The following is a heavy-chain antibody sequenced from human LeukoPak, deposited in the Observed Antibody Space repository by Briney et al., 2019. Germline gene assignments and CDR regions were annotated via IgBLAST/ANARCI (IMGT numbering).Heavy chain of an antibody. CDR1: GYTFTGYY. CDR2: INPNSGGT. J-gene: IGHJ5*02. D-gene: IGHD5-18*01. CDR3: AKDSLSGYSYGLTGFDP. V-gene: IGHV1-2*02. Sequence: ASVKVSCKASGYTFTGYYMHWVRQAPGQGLEWMGWINPNSGGTNYAQKFQGRVTMTRDTSISTAYMELNSLRAEDTAVYYCAKDSLSGYSYGLTGFDPWGQGTLVTVSS.